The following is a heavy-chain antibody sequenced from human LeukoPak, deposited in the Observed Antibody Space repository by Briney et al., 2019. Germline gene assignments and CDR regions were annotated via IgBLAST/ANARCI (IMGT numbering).Heavy chain of an antibody. V-gene: IGHV4-39*01. Sequence: SETLSLTCTVSGGSISSSSYYWGWLRQPPGKGLEWIGSIYYSGSTYYNPSLKSRVTISVDTSKNQFSLKLSSVTAADTAVYYCARVMGGRGDYWGQGTLVTVSS. D-gene: IGHD3-16*01. CDR2: IYYSGST. CDR3: ARVMGGRGDY. CDR1: GGSISSSSYY. J-gene: IGHJ4*02.